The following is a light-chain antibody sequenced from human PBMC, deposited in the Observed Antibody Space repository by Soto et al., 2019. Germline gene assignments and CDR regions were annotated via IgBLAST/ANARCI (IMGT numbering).Light chain of an antibody. J-gene: IGKJ1*01. V-gene: IGKV4-1*01. CDR1: QSVLYSSNNKNY. CDR3: QQYYSTPQT. Sequence: DIVMTQSPDSLAVSLGERATINCKSSQSVLYSSNNKNYLAWYHQKPGQPPKLLIYWASTRESGVPDRFSGSGSGTDVTLTSSSLQAEDVGVYYCQQYYSTPQTFGQGTKVEIK. CDR2: WAS.